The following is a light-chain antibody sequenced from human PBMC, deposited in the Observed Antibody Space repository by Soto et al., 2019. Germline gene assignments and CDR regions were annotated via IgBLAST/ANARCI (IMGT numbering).Light chain of an antibody. CDR2: DAS. CDR3: QHRANWPIT. V-gene: IGKV3-11*01. Sequence: DIMLTQSPATLSLSPGERATLSCRASHSVNTYLAWYQHKSGQAPRLLIYDASNRAIGIPARFSGTGSGTDCTLTIDSLEPEDFAVYYCQHRANWPITFGQGTRLDIK. CDR1: HSVNTY. J-gene: IGKJ5*01.